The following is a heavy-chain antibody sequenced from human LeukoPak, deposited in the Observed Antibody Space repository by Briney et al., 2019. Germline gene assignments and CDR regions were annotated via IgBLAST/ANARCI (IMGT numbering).Heavy chain of an antibody. CDR1: GFTIRDYH. V-gene: IGHV3-33*01. CDR2: IWFDGSNQ. J-gene: IGHJ3*02. D-gene: IGHD6-19*01. Sequence: GRSLRLSCAASGFTIRDYHMNWVRQAPGKGLEWVAVIWFDGSNQYYADSVRGRFTISRDNAENSLYLQMNNLRAEDTAVYYCVRAPRLIWGQGTMVTVSS. CDR3: VRAPRLI.